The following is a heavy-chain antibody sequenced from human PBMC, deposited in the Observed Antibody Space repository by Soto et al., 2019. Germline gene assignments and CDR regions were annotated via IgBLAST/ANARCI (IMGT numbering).Heavy chain of an antibody. CDR2: INHSGST. CDR1: VGSFSGYY. J-gene: IGHJ6*02. CDR3: ARRRYYYDSSGYYGMDV. V-gene: IGHV4-34*01. Sequence: ASETLSLTCAVYVGSFSGYYWSWIRQPPGKGLEWIGEINHSGSTNYNPSLKSRVTISVDTSKNQFSLKLSSVTAADTAVYYCARRRYYYDSSGYYGMDVWGQGTTVTVSS. D-gene: IGHD3-22*01.